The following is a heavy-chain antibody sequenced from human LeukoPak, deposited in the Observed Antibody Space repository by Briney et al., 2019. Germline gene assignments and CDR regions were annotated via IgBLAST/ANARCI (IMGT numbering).Heavy chain of an antibody. V-gene: IGHV3-7*01. CDR1: GFTFSSYW. Sequence: GGSLRVSCAASGFTFSSYWMTWVRQAPGKGLEWVANIKEDGSQKFYLDSVKGRFTLSRDNAKDSLFLQMNSLRAEDTAVYYCARHYDGTGYSLDYWGQGTLVTVSS. D-gene: IGHD3-22*01. CDR2: IKEDGSQK. J-gene: IGHJ4*02. CDR3: ARHYDGTGYSLDY.